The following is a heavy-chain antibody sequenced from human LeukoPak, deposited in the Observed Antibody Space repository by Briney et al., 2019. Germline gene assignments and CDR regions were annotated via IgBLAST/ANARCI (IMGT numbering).Heavy chain of an antibody. CDR2: IWYDGTNK. Sequence: GGSLRLSCAASGFTFDDYAMHWVRQAPGKGLEWVAVIWYDGTNKYYADPVKGRFTISRDNSKNTLYLQMNSLRAEDTAVYYCAKDTLDSSGYCFDYWGQGTLVTVSS. V-gene: IGHV3-33*06. J-gene: IGHJ4*02. CDR1: GFTFDDYA. CDR3: AKDTLDSSGYCFDY. D-gene: IGHD3-22*01.